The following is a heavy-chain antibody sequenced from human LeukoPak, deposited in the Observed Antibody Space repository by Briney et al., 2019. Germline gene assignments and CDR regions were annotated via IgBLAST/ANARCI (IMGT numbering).Heavy chain of an antibody. CDR1: GYTFTSYG. J-gene: IGHJ4*02. V-gene: IGHV1-18*01. CDR2: ISAYSGNT. CDR3: ARDPGPYYESGGAYAY. Sequence: ASVKVSCKASGYTFTSYGISWVRQAPGQGLEWMGWISAYSGNTNYAQNLQGRVTMTADTSTSTAYMELRSLRSDDTAVYYCARDPGPYYESGGAYAYWGQGTLVTVSS. D-gene: IGHD3-22*01.